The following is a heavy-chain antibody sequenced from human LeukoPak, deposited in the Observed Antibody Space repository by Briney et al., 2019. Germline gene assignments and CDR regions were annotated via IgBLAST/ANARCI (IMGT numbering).Heavy chain of an antibody. V-gene: IGHV4-39*07. D-gene: IGHD3-3*01. CDR2: IHYSGST. CDR3: AQKKRRGYDFWSGYYSNWFDP. CDR1: GGSISSSSYY. Sequence: SETLSLTCTVSGGSISSSSYYWGWIRQPPGKGLEWIGSIHYSGSTNYNPSLKSRVTISVDTSKNQFSLKLSSVTAADTAVYYCAQKKRRGYDFWSGYYSNWFDPWGQGTLVTVSS. J-gene: IGHJ5*02.